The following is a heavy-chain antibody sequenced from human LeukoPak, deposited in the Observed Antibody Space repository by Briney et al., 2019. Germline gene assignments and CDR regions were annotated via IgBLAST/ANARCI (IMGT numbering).Heavy chain of an antibody. J-gene: IGHJ4*02. Sequence: GGSLRLSCAASGFTFSSYEMNWVRQAPGKGLEWVSYISSSGSTIYYADSVKGRFTISRDNAKNSLYLQMNSLRAEDTAVYYCARDSIPRIAVAGTDYWGQGTLVTVSS. CDR1: GFTFSSYE. V-gene: IGHV3-48*03. CDR2: ISSSGSTI. D-gene: IGHD6-19*01. CDR3: ARDSIPRIAVAGTDY.